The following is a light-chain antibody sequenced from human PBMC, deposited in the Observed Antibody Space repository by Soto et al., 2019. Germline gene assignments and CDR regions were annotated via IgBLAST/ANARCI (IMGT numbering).Light chain of an antibody. V-gene: IGKV4-1*01. CDR1: QSVLYSSNNKND. CDR2: WAS. CDR3: QQYYSTPDT. Sequence: DIVMTQSPDSLAVSLVERATINCKSSQSVLYSSNNKNDLAWYQQKPGQPPKLLIYWASTRESGVPDRFSGSGSGTDFTLTISSLQAEDVAVYYCQQYYSTPDTFGQGTKLEIK. J-gene: IGKJ2*01.